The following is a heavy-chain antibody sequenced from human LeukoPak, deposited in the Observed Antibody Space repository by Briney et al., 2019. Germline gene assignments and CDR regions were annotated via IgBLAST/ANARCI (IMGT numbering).Heavy chain of an antibody. CDR1: GGSISSGGYY. Sequence: PSETLSLTCTVSGGSISSGGYYWSWIRQPPGKGLEWIGYIYYSGSTYYNPSLKSRVTISVDTSKNQFSLKLSSVTAADTAVYYCARDGMGRNFDYWGQGTLVTVSS. CDR2: IYYSGST. V-gene: IGHV4-30-4*08. D-gene: IGHD1-14*01. CDR3: ARDGMGRNFDY. J-gene: IGHJ4*02.